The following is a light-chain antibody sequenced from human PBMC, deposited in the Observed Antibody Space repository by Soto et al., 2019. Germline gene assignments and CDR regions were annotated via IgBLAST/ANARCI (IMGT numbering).Light chain of an antibody. J-gene: IGKJ1*01. Sequence: DIQMTQSPSTLSASIGDRGTITCRASQSINTWLAWYQQTPGKAPKLLIYKASTLESGVPSTFSGSASGTEFTLTISSLQPDDFATYYCQHYNSYSEAFGQGTKVDIK. CDR1: QSINTW. CDR2: KAS. V-gene: IGKV1-5*03. CDR3: QHYNSYSEA.